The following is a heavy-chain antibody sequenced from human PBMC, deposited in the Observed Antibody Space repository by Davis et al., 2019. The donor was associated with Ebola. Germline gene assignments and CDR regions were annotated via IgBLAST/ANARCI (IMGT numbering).Heavy chain of an antibody. Sequence: PGGSLRLSCGASTFSFNVYAMHWVRQAPGKGLEWVAVIGHDGTIKTYADSVKGRFIISRDNSKNTMSLQMNSLGADDTAVYYCARGDNYYGLDVWGQGTTVTVSS. V-gene: IGHV3-30*14. CDR2: IGHDGTIK. CDR1: TFSFNVYA. J-gene: IGHJ6*02. CDR3: ARGDNYYGLDV.